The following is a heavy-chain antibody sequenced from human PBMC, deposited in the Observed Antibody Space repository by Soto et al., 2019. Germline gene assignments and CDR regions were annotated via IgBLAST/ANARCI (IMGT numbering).Heavy chain of an antibody. CDR2: IRQDGSGK. Sequence: GGFLRLSCAASGFTFISYWMSWVRQAPGRGLEWVANIRQDGSGKSYVDSVKGRFTLSRDNAKNSLYLQMNSLRAEDTAVYYCARHLEYCSGGRCYAVYDYWGQGTLVTVSS. D-gene: IGHD2-15*01. CDR3: ARHLEYCSGGRCYAVYDY. CDR1: GFTFISYW. V-gene: IGHV3-7*01. J-gene: IGHJ4*02.